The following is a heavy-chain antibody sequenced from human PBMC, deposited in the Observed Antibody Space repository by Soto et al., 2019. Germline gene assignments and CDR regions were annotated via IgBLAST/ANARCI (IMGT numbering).Heavy chain of an antibody. J-gene: IGHJ3*01. CDR3: AREGERGSGDSVDALDV. V-gene: IGHV3-13*01. CDR2: IDIAGNT. D-gene: IGHD3-10*01. CDR1: GFTFSSYD. Sequence: EVQLVESGGGLVQPGGSLRLSCAASGFTFSSYDMHWVRQATGKGLEWVSAIDIAGNTYYPVSVRGRFTISRENAKNSLYLQINTLRAGDTAVYYRAREGERGSGDSVDALDVWGQGTLVTVSS.